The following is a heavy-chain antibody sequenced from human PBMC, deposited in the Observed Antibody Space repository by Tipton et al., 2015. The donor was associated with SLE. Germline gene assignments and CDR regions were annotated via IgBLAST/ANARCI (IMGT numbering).Heavy chain of an antibody. CDR1: GGPISGSSHH. J-gene: IGHJ5*02. CDR2: LYYSGTAERT. V-gene: IGHV4-39*07. D-gene: IGHD2-2*02. CDR3: ARRLYGYDT. Sequence: PGLVKPSETLSLTCTVTGGPISGSSHHWDWIRQSTGRGREWIGSLYYSGTAERTDYNPSLKSRVSMSVDASKNQFSLRLTSVTAADTALYFCARRLYGYDTWGQGTLVTVSS.